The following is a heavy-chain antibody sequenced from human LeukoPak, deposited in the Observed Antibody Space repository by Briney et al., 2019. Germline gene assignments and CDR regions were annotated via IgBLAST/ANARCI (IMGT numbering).Heavy chain of an antibody. D-gene: IGHD3-22*01. CDR1: GFTFSIYA. J-gene: IGHJ4*02. V-gene: IGHV3-23*01. CDR3: AKEVNYDSSGYPFDY. Sequence: GGSLRLSCAASGFTFSIYAMRWVRQAPGKGLEWVSAISGSGGSTYYADSVKGRFTISRDNSKNTLYLQMNSLRAEDTAVYYCAKEVNYDSSGYPFDYWGQGTLVTVSS. CDR2: ISGSGGST.